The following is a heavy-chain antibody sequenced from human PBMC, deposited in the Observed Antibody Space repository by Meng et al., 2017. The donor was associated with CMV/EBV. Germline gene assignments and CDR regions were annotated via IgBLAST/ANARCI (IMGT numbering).Heavy chain of an antibody. CDR1: GYTFTSYD. D-gene: IGHD3-10*01. J-gene: IGHJ6*02. CDR3: ARAPGWFGKRGMDV. Sequence: ASVKVSCKVSGYTFTSYDINWVRQATGQGLEWMGWMNPNSGNTGYAQKFQGRVTMTRNTSISTAYMELSSLRSEDTAVYYCARAPGWFGKRGMDVWGQGTTVTVSS. CDR2: MNPNSGNT. V-gene: IGHV1-8*01.